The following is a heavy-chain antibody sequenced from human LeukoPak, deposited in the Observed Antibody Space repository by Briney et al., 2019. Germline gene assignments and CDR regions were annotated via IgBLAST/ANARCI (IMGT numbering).Heavy chain of an antibody. V-gene: IGHV3-33*06. J-gene: IGHJ4*02. CDR3: AKDLSAGAIDY. CDR2: VWYDGSNK. CDR1: GFTFSSYG. Sequence: GGSLRLSCAASGFTFSSYGMHWVRQAPGTGLEWVAVVWYDGSNKYYADSVKGQLTISRDNSKNTLYLQMNSLRAEDTAVYYCAKDLSAGAIDYWGQGTLVTVSS. D-gene: IGHD1-26*01.